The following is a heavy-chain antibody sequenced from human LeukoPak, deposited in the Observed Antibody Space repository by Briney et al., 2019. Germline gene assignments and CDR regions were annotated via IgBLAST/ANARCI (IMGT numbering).Heavy chain of an antibody. J-gene: IGHJ5*02. D-gene: IGHD5-18*01. CDR1: GDSISSHY. CDR2: IYYSGST. V-gene: IGHV4-59*11. CDR3: ARESTMVTSWFDP. Sequence: SETLSLTCTVSGDSISSHYWSWIRQPPGKGLEWIGYIYYSGSTNYNPSLKSRVTISVDTSKNQFSLKLSSVTAADTAVYYCARESTMVTSWFDPWGQGTLVTVSS.